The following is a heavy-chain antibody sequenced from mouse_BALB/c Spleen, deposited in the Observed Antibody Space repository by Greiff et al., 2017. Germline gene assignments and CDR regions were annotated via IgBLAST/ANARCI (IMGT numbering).Heavy chain of an antibody. D-gene: IGHD4-1*01. Sequence: EVKLVESGGGLVQPGGSLKLSCAASGFTFSSYGMSWVRQTPDKRLELVATINSNGGSTYYPDSVKGRFTISRDNAKNTLYLQMSSLQSEDTAMYYCARDRNWDEVAYWGQGTLVTVSA. CDR2: INSNGGST. CDR1: GFTFSSYG. V-gene: IGHV5-6-3*01. CDR3: ARDRNWDEVAY. J-gene: IGHJ3*01.